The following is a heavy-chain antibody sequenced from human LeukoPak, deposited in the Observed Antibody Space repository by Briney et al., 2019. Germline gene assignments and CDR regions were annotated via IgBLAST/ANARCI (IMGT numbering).Heavy chain of an antibody. J-gene: IGHJ4*02. D-gene: IGHD2-15*01. Sequence: GSLRLSCVVSGFTFNRCWMNWVRQAPGKGLEWVSAISNNGGYTYYADSVQGRFTISRDNSKSTLCLQMNSLRAEDTAVYYCAKQLGYCSDGSCYFPYWGQGTLVTVSS. V-gene: IGHV3-23*01. CDR3: AKQLGYCSDGSCYFPY. CDR2: ISNNGGYT. CDR1: GFTFNRCW.